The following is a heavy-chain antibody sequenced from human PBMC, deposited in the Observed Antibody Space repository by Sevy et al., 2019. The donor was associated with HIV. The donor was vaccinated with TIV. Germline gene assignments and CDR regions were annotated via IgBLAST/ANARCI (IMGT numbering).Heavy chain of an antibody. D-gene: IGHD3-10*01. CDR1: GDSVSTYSAA. V-gene: IGHV6-1*01. J-gene: IGHJ4*02. Sequence: KQSQTLSLTCAISGDSVSTYSAAWNWIRQSPSRGLEWLGRTYYKSKCYNDYALSVKSRISINPDTPKNQISLQLNSVTPEDTVVYYCARESRWFFFHFDYWGQGTLVTVSS. CDR3: ARESRWFFFHFDY. CDR2: TYYKSKCYN.